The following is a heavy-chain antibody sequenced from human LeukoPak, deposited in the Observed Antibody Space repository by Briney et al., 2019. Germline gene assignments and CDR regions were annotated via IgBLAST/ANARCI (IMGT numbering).Heavy chain of an antibody. D-gene: IGHD3-10*01. J-gene: IGHJ6*03. Sequence: ASVKVSCKASGYTFTSYGISWVRQAPGQGLEWMGWISAYNGNTNYAQKLQGRVTMTTDTSTSTAYMELRSLRSDDTAVYYCARDLYTMVRGVIKNYYYYYMDVWGKGTTVTISS. CDR2: ISAYNGNT. V-gene: IGHV1-18*01. CDR3: ARDLYTMVRGVIKNYYYYYMDV. CDR1: GYTFTSYG.